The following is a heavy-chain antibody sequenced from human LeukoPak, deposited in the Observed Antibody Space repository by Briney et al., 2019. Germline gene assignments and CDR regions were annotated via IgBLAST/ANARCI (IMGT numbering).Heavy chain of an antibody. CDR3: ARSSIAARPFDY. CDR2: IYSGGST. Sequence: GGSLRPSCAASGFTVSSNYMSWVRQAPGKGLEWVSVIYSGGSTYYADSVKGRFTISRDNSKNTLYLQMNSLRAEDTAVYYCARSSIAARPFDYWGQGTLVTVSS. J-gene: IGHJ4*02. CDR1: GFTVSSNY. D-gene: IGHD6-6*01. V-gene: IGHV3-53*01.